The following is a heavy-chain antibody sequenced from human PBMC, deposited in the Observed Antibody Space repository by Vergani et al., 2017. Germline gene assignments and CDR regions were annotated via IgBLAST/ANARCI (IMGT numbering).Heavy chain of an antibody. CDR3: ARWIIGAYYDYIWGSYREAFDI. J-gene: IGHJ3*02. Sequence: VQLQQWGAGLLKPSETLSLTCAVYGGSFSGYYWSWIRQPPGKGLEWIGEINHSGSTNYNPSLKSRVTISVDTSKNQFSLKLSSVTAADTAVYYCARWIIGAYYDYIWGSYREAFDIWGQGTMVTVSS. V-gene: IGHV4-34*01. CDR2: INHSGST. CDR1: GGSFSGYY. D-gene: IGHD3-16*02.